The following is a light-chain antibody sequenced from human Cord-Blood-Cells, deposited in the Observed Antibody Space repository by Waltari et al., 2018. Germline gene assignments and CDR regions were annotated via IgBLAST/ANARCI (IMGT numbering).Light chain of an antibody. V-gene: IGLV2-11*01. CDR2: DVS. CDR1: SSDVGGYNY. CDR3: CSYAGSYTWV. Sequence: QSALTQPRSVSGSPGQSVTIPCTGTSSDVGGYNYVSWYQKHPGKAPKLMIYDVSKRPSGVPDRFSGSKSCNTASLTISGLQAEDEADYYCCSYAGSYTWVFGGGTKLTVL. J-gene: IGLJ3*02.